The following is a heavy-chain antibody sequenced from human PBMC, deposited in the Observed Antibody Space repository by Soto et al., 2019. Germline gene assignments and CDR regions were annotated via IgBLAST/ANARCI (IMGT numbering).Heavy chain of an antibody. CDR2: ITSDEKTI. V-gene: IGHV3-48*02. J-gene: IGHJ4*01. CDR3: ARSLEGHVDF. D-gene: IGHD1-1*01. CDR1: GFTFSIYS. Sequence: PGGSLRLSCSASGFTFSIYSMNWVRQAPGKGLEWVSYITSDEKTIHYADSVKGRFTISRDNAKNSLYLQMTSLRDEDTAVYYCARSLEGHVDFGGKGPLVTVPS.